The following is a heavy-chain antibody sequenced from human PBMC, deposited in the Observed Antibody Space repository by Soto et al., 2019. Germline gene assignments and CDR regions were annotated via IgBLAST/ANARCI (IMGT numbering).Heavy chain of an antibody. V-gene: IGHV3-30*18. CDR1: GFTFNTYG. J-gene: IGHJ4*02. CDR2: ISNDGSNQ. D-gene: IGHD1-7*01. CDR3: ANWNYPQSD. Sequence: VQLVESGGGVVQPGKSLRLSCAASGFTFNTYGMHWVRQAPGKGPEWVAVISNDGSNQYYADSVKGRFTISRDNSKNTLYLQMNSLRAEDTAVYYCANWNYPQSDWGQGTLVTVSS.